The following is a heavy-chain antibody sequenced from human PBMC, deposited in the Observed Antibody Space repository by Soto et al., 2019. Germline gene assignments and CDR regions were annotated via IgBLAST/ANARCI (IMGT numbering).Heavy chain of an antibody. CDR3: ARGGMVYAIGRYYYYGMDV. D-gene: IGHD2-8*01. V-gene: IGHV4-34*01. Sequence: SETLSLTCAVYGGSLSGYYWSWIRQPPGKGLEWIGEINHSGSTNYNPSLKSRVTISVDTSKNQFSLKLSSVTAADTAVYYCARGGMVYAIGRYYYYGMDVWGQGTTVTVSS. CDR2: INHSGST. J-gene: IGHJ6*02. CDR1: GGSLSGYY.